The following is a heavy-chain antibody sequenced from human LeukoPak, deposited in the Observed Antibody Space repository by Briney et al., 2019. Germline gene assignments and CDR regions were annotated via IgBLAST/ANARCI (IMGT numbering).Heavy chain of an antibody. CDR2: IYTSGGT. D-gene: IGHD3-16*02. V-gene: IGHV4-61*02. CDR3: ARSDYVGGSYRYLDY. Sequence: SQTLSLSCTVSGGSISSGSDYCGWGRPPPGKGLEWIGRIYTSGGTNSNPSPNRLVTISVDTSTKHCSLKRSSVTPAAPPLYSRARSDYVGGSYRYLDYWGQGTLVTVSS. J-gene: IGHJ4*02. CDR1: GGSISSGSDY.